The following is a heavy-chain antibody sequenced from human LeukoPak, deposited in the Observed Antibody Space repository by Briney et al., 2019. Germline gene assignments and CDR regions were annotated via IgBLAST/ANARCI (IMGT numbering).Heavy chain of an antibody. D-gene: IGHD3-22*01. V-gene: IGHV3-7*01. Sequence: GGSLRLSCAASGFTFSSYWMSWVRQAPGKGLEWVANIKQDGSEKYYVDSVKGRFTISRDNAKNSLYLQMNSLRAEDTAVYYCARDRTRAYYDSSGYSDYWGRGTLVTVSS. CDR2: IKQDGSEK. J-gene: IGHJ4*02. CDR1: GFTFSSYW. CDR3: ARDRTRAYYDSSGYSDY.